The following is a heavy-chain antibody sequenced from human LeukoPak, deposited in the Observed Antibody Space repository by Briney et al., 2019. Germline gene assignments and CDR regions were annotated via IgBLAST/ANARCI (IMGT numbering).Heavy chain of an antibody. V-gene: IGHV4-39*01. CDR2: IYYTGNT. CDR3: ARLTKDDSGSFRFGKKKRGYMDV. D-gene: IGHD3-10*01. J-gene: IGHJ6*03. CDR1: GVSISSSNSY. Sequence: PSETLSPTCTVSGVSISSSNSYWGWIRQPPGTGLEWIGSIYYTGNTYYNASLKSQVSISIDTSKNQFSLKLTSVTAADTAVYYCARLTKDDSGSFRFGKKKRGYMDVWGKGTTVTISS.